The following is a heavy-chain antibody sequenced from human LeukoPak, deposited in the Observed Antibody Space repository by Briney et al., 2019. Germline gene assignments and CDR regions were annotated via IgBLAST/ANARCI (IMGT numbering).Heavy chain of an antibody. CDR2: ISSSSSSI. CDR3: AKGRVYMDV. V-gene: IGHV3-21*01. Sequence: PGGSLRLSCAASGFTFSTYSMNWVRQAPGKGLEWVSSISSSSSSIFYADSVKGRFTISRDNSKNTLYLQMNSLRAEDTAVYYCAKGRVYMDVWGKGTTVTVSS. J-gene: IGHJ6*03. CDR1: GFTFSTYS.